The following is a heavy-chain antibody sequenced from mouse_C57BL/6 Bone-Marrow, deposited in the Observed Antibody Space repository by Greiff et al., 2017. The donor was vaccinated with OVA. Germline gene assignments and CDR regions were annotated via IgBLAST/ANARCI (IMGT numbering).Heavy chain of an antibody. CDR1: GYTFTSYT. CDR3: ARSDGTRGYFDV. J-gene: IGHJ1*03. CDR2: INPSSGYT. Sequence: QVQLKQSGAELARPGASVKMSCKASGYTFTSYTMHWVKQRPGQGLEWIGYINPSSGYTKYNQKFKDKATLTADKSSSTAYMQLSSLTSEDSAVYYCARSDGTRGYFDVWGTGTTVTVSS. D-gene: IGHD1-1*01. V-gene: IGHV1-4*01.